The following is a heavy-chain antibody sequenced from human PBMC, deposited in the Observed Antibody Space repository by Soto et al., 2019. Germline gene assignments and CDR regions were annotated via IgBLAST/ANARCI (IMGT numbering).Heavy chain of an antibody. J-gene: IGHJ4*02. CDR2: ISSSGSFK. Sequence: EVQLVESGGGLVKLGGSLRLSCAASGFSFSSDSMGWVRQAPGKGLEWVSSISSSGSFKDYADSVKGRFTISRDNAKNSLYLLLSGLKEEDTAVYYCARDPPTGTTLEWADSWGQGTLVTVSS. D-gene: IGHD1-7*01. CDR3: ARDPPTGTTLEWADS. CDR1: GFSFSSDS. V-gene: IGHV3-21*01.